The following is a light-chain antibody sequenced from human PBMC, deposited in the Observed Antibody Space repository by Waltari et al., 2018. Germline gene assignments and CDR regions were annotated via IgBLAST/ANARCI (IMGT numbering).Light chain of an antibody. CDR2: WAS. Sequence: DIVMTQSPDSLAVSLGERATINCKYSQSVLYSSKNKNYLAWYQQKPGQPPKLLIYWASTRESGVPDRFTGSGSGTDFTLTISSLQAEDVAVYYCQQYYSGPFTFGQGTRLEIK. V-gene: IGKV4-1*01. CDR1: QSVLYSSKNKNY. CDR3: QQYYSGPFT. J-gene: IGKJ5*01.